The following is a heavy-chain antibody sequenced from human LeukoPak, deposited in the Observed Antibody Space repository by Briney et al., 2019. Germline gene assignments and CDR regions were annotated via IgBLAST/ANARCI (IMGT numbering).Heavy chain of an antibody. CDR2: ISSSGSTI. D-gene: IGHD4-23*01. V-gene: IGHV3-48*03. CDR1: GFTFSSYE. J-gene: IGHJ6*03. Sequence: GRSLRLSCAASGFTFSSYEMNWVRQAPGKGLEWVSYISSSGSTIYYADSVKGRFTISRDNAKNSLYLQMNSLRAEDTAVYYCARGDYAGTYYYYMDVWGKGTTVTISS. CDR3: ARGDYAGTYYYYMDV.